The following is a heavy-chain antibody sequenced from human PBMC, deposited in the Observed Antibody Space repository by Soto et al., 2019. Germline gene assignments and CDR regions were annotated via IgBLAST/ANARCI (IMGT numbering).Heavy chain of an antibody. D-gene: IGHD5-18*01. V-gene: IGHV3-53*01. CDR3: ARTVQPTIGYGGLVDY. Sequence: EVQLVESGGGLIQPGGSLRLSCTASGIIVSSNYMSWVRQAPGKGLEWVSVIYSGGSTYYADSVKGRFTISRDNSKNTVYLQMNSLRAEDTAVYYCARTVQPTIGYGGLVDYWGQGTLVTVSS. J-gene: IGHJ4*02. CDR2: IYSGGST. CDR1: GIIVSSNY.